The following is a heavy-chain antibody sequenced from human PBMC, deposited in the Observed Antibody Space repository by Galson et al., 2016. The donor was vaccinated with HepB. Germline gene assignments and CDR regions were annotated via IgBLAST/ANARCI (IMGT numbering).Heavy chain of an antibody. D-gene: IGHD5-12*01. J-gene: IGHJ5*02. CDR3: ARVVSVATIFDAWLDP. CDR2: ISSDNGNR. CDR1: GYTFTSYG. Sequence: SVKVSCKASGYTFTSYGIGWVRQAPGQGLEWMGWISSDNGNRNNAQKFQGRVTMTTDTSTSTAYMELRSLRSDDTAVYYCARVVSVATIFDAWLDPWGQGTLVTVPS. V-gene: IGHV1-18*01.